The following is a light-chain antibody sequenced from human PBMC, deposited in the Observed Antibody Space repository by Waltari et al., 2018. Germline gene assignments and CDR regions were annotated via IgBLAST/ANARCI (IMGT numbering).Light chain of an antibody. CDR1: ISASGRHHY. V-gene: IGLV2-11*01. J-gene: IGLJ3*02. CDR3: CSYAGSYSRV. Sequence: HSALTQPASVSGSPGQPVTIPCPGPISASGRHHYVPWYHQHPGKAPKLMIYDVSNRPSGVPDRFSGSKSGNTASLTISGLQAEDEADYYCCSYAGSYSRVFGGGTQLTVL. CDR2: DVS.